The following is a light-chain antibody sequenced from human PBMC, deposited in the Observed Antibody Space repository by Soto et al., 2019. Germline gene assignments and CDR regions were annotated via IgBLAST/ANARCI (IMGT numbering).Light chain of an antibody. V-gene: IGLV8-61*01. CDR1: SGSVSSNHY. CDR2: NTN. J-gene: IGLJ2*01. CDR3: VLYMGRGISV. Sequence: QTVVTQEPSFSVSPGGTVTLTCGLTSGSVSSNHYPSWYQQTPGQAPRTLIYNTNTRASGVPDRFSGSILGNMAALTITGALAEDESDYYCVLYMGRGISVFGGGTKLTV.